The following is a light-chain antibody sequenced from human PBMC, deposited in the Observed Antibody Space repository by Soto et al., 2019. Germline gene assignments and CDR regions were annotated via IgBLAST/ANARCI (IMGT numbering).Light chain of an antibody. CDR1: SSDVGGYKY. Sequence: QSALTQPASVSGSPGQSITISCTGTSSDVGGYKYVSWYQQHPGKAPKVMIYEVSNRPSGVSTRFSGSKSGNTASLTISGLQADDEGDYYCSSYRSIGSLVFGTGTKGTVL. V-gene: IGLV2-14*01. CDR2: EVS. J-gene: IGLJ1*01. CDR3: SSYRSIGSLV.